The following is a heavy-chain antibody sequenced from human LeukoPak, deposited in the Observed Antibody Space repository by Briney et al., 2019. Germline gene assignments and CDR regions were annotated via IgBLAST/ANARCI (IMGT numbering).Heavy chain of an antibody. Sequence: PSETLSLTCTVSGGSLSSYYWSWIRQPPGKGLEWMGYISYSRSTNYTPSLKTRVPISIDTSKNLFSLDLSSVTPAHTAVIYCGRESHYFDSSGYYSDAFDSWGEGSMVTVSS. D-gene: IGHD3-22*01. V-gene: IGHV4-59*12. J-gene: IGHJ3*02. CDR3: GRESHYFDSSGYYSDAFDS. CDR2: ISYSRST. CDR1: GGSLSSYY.